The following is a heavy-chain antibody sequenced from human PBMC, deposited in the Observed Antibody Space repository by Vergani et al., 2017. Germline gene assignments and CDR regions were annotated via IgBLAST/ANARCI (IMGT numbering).Heavy chain of an antibody. J-gene: IGHJ5*02. CDR1: GFTVSTNY. CDR2: IYSGGGT. Sequence: EVQLVQSGGGLVQPGGSLRLSCAASGFTVSTNYMNWVRQAPGKGLEWVSVIYSGGGTYSADSVKGRFTISRDNSRNTLYLQMISLRAEDTAMYYCVRIDEGLDPWGQGTLVTVSS. V-gene: IGHV3-66*01. CDR3: VRIDEGLDP.